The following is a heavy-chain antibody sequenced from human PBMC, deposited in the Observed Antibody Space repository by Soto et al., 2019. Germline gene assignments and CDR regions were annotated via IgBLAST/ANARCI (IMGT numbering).Heavy chain of an antibody. Sequence: GGSLRLSCAASGFTLSSYGMHWVRQAPGKGLEWVAVISYDGSNKYYADSVKGRFTISRDNSKNTLYLQMNSLRAEDTAVYYCAKEEAGRGSSYDYWGQGTLVTVPQ. CDR1: GFTLSSYG. V-gene: IGHV3-30*18. D-gene: IGHD6-6*01. CDR3: AKEEAGRGSSYDY. J-gene: IGHJ4*02. CDR2: ISYDGSNK.